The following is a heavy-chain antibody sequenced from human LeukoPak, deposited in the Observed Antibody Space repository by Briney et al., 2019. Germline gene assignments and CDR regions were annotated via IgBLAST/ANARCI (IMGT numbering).Heavy chain of an antibody. CDR3: ATGWQQLHQYYFDY. CDR2: FDPEDGET. D-gene: IGHD6-13*01. CDR1: GYTLTELS. J-gene: IGHJ4*02. V-gene: IGHV1-24*01. Sequence: ASVKVSCKVSGYTLTELSMHWVRQAPGKGLEWMGGFDPEDGETIYAQKFQGRVTMTEDTSTDTAYMELSSLRSEDTAVYYCATGWQQLHQYYFDYWGQGTLVTVSS.